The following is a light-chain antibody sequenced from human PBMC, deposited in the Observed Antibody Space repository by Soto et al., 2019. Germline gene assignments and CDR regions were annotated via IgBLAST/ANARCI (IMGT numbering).Light chain of an antibody. V-gene: IGKV1-39*01. CDR2: ATS. Sequence: DIQMTQSPSSLSASVGDRVNITCRASQSISSDLNWYQQRPGRVPKVLIYATSTLQNGVPSRFSGSGSGTDFTLTISSLQPEDFATYYCQQHYSMPRQTFGQGTKVDIK. J-gene: IGKJ2*01. CDR3: QQHYSMPRQT. CDR1: QSISSD.